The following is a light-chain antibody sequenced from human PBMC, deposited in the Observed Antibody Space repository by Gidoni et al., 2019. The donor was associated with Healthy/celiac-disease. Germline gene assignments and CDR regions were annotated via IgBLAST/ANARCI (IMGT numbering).Light chain of an antibody. Sequence: EVELTQSTATLSLSPGETATRSGRASQSDSCYLAWYQPKHGQAPRLLIYDASNRATGIPARFSGSGSGTDFTLSLSSLEPEDFAVYFCQQRSNWPPLLTFGGXTKVEIK. CDR3: QQRSNWPPLLT. V-gene: IGKV3-11*01. CDR2: DAS. J-gene: IGKJ4*01. CDR1: QSDSCY.